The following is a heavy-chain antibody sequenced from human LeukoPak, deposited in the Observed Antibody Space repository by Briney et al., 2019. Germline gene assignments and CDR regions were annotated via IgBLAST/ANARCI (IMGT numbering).Heavy chain of an antibody. V-gene: IGHV3-21*01. J-gene: IGHJ3*02. CDR2: ISIGSSYI. D-gene: IGHD1-20*01. Sequence: GGSLRLSCAASGFAFNKFFMNWVRQAPGKGLEWVSSISIGSSYIYYADSVKGRFTISRDNAKNSLYLQMNSLRAEDTAVYYCARDEYNWNVDAFDIWGQGTVVTVSS. CDR1: GFAFNKFF. CDR3: ARDEYNWNVDAFDI.